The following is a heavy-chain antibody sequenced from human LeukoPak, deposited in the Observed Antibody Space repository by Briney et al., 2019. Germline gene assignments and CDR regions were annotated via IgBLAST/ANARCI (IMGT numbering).Heavy chain of an antibody. V-gene: IGHV4-39*01. D-gene: IGHD4-17*01. CDR3: ARDFGED. CDR1: GGSISSGSYY. J-gene: IGHJ4*02. CDR2: IYHSGTT. Sequence: PSETLSLTCTVSGGSISSGSYYWGWIRQPPGKGLEWIGTIYHSGTTYYNPSLESRVTISVDTSKNQFFLKLRSVTAADTAVYYCARDFGEDWGQGTLVTVSS.